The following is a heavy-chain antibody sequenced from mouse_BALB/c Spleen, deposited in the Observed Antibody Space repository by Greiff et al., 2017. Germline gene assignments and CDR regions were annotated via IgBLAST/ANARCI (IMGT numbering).Heavy chain of an antibody. CDR3: ARSFMGAMDY. CDR1: GYTFTSYW. J-gene: IGHJ4*01. D-gene: IGHD1-1*01. V-gene: IGHV1S41*01. CDR2: IAPGSGST. Sequence: DLVKPGASVKLSCKASGYTFTSYWINWIKQRPGQGLEWIGRIAPGSGSTYYNEMFKGKATLTVDTSSSTAYIQLSSLSSEDSAVYFCARSFMGAMDYWGQGTSVTVSP.